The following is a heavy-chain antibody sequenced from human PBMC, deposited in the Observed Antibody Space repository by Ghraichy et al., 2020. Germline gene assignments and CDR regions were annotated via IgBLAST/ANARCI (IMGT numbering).Heavy chain of an antibody. Sequence: GGSLRLSCAASGFTFSSYDMHWVRQATGKGLEWVSAIGTAGDTYYPGSVKGRFTISRENAKNSLYLQMNSLRAGDTAVYYCARAKKEGVLLWFRELSYYYYGMDVWGQGTTVTVSS. D-gene: IGHD3-10*01. V-gene: IGHV3-13*01. J-gene: IGHJ6*02. CDR2: IGTAGDT. CDR1: GFTFSSYD. CDR3: ARAKKEGVLLWFRELSYYYYGMDV.